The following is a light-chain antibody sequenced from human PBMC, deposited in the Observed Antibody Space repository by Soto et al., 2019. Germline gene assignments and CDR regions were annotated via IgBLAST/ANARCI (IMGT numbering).Light chain of an antibody. CDR1: QGISSY. J-gene: IGKJ5*01. CDR2: ASS. Sequence: DIQLTQSPSFLSASVGDRVTITCRASQGISSYLAWYQQTPGKAPKLLIYASSTLQSGVPSRFSGSGSGTEVTLTLSSLQPEDFASYYCQQLNTFPVTFGQGTRLDI. V-gene: IGKV1-9*01. CDR3: QQLNTFPVT.